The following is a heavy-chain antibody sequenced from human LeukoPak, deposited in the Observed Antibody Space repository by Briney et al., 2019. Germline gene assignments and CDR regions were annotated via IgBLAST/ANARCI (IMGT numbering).Heavy chain of an antibody. CDR3: ARGLVVVTAEWFDP. Sequence: PSETLSLTCTVSGGSISSYYWSWIRQPAGKGLEWIGRIYTSGSTNYNPSLKSRVTISVDTSKNQFSLKLSSVTAADTAVYCCARGLVVVTAEWFDPWGQGTLVTVSS. CDR2: IYTSGST. J-gene: IGHJ5*02. V-gene: IGHV4-4*07. D-gene: IGHD2-21*02. CDR1: GGSISSYY.